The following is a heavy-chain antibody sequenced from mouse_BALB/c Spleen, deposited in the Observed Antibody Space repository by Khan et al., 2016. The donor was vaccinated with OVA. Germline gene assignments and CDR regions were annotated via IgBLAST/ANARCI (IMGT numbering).Heavy chain of an antibody. CDR2: IWAGGST. V-gene: IGHV2-9*02. CDR1: GFSLTSYG. D-gene: IGHD1-1*01. CDR3: ARDYGSSFEYFDV. Sequence: QVQLKESGPGLVAPSQSLSITCTVSGFSLTSYGVHWVRQPPGKGLEWLGLIWAGGSTNYNSALMSRLTINKDNSKSQVFLKMNSLQTDDTAMYXCARDYGSSFEYFDVWGAGTTVTVSS. J-gene: IGHJ1*01.